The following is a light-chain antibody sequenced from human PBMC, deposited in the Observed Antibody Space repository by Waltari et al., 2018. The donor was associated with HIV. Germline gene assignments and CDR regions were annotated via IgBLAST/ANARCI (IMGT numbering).Light chain of an antibody. V-gene: IGLV2-14*01. CDR3: SSYTSSSTLV. Sequence: QSALTQPASVAGSPGQSITISCTGSSSYVGGYNFVSWYQQHPGKAPKLMIYEVSSRPSGVSDRFSGSKSDNTASLTISGLQAEDESDYYCSSYTSSSTLVFGGGTKVTVL. J-gene: IGLJ3*02. CDR2: EVS. CDR1: SSYVGGYNF.